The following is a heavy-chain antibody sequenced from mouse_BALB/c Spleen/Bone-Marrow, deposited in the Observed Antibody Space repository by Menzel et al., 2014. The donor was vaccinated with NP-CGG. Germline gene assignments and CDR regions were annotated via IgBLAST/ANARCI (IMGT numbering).Heavy chain of an antibody. D-gene: IGHD1-1*01. J-gene: IGHJ2*01. CDR2: ISTYSGNT. CDR3: ARNFYGSSFFDY. V-gene: IGHV1-67*01. Sequence: VKLVESGPEVVRPGVSVKLSCKGSGYTFTAYAMHWVKQSHAESLEWIGLISTYSGNTHYNQDFKGKATITVDKSSSTAYMELARLTSDDSGIYYRARNFYGSSFFDYWGQGTTPTVSS. CDR1: GYTFTAYA.